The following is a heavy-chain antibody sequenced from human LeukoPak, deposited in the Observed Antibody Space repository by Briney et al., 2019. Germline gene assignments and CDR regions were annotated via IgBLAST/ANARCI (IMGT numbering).Heavy chain of an antibody. CDR2: IKQDETEK. V-gene: IGHV3-7*03. CDR1: GFTFSNFW. J-gene: IGHJ4*02. Sequence: PGGSLRLSCTASGFTFSNFWMGWVRQAPGKGLEWVANIKQDETEKFYLGSVKGRFTISRDNAKNSLYLQMNSLRVEDTALYYCTTESWWVGATSFDYWGQGALVTVSS. D-gene: IGHD1-26*01. CDR3: TTESWWVGATSFDY.